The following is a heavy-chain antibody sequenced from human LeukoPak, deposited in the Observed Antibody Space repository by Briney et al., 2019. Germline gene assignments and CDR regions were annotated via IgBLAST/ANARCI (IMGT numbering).Heavy chain of an antibody. CDR2: ISGSGGST. CDR1: GFTFSSYA. Sequence: GGSLRLSCAASGFTFSSYAMSWVRQAPGKGLEWVSAISGSGGSTYYADSVKGRFTISRDNSKNTLCLQMNSLRAEDTAVYYCAIMHGYYDGSGYWVQWGQGTLVTVSS. CDR3: AIMHGYYDGSGYWVQ. D-gene: IGHD3-22*01. J-gene: IGHJ4*02. V-gene: IGHV3-23*01.